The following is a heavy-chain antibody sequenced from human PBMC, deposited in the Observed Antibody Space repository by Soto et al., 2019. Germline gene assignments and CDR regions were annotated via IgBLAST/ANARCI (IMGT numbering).Heavy chain of an antibody. J-gene: IGHJ3*02. CDR1: GGSISSGGYY. V-gene: IGHV4-31*03. D-gene: IGHD3-22*01. CDR3: ARGGDSSGYGGGAFDI. CDR2: IYYSGST. Sequence: QVQLQESGPGLVKLSQTLSLTCTVSGGSISSGGYYWSWIRQHPGKGLEWIGYIYYSGSTYYNPSLKSRVSIAVDASKNPFSLKLSSVTAADTAVYYCARGGDSSGYGGGAFDIWGQGTMVTVSS.